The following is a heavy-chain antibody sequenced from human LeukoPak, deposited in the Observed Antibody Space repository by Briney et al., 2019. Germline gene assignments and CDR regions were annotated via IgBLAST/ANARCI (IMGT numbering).Heavy chain of an antibody. J-gene: IGHJ5*02. CDR2: INPSGGST. D-gene: IGHD4-17*01. CDR3: ARTTVTTYGFDP. Sequence: GASVKVSCKASGYTFTGYYMHWVRQAPGQGLEWMGWINPSGGSTSYAQKFQGRVTMTRDTSTSTVYMELSSLRSEDTAVYYCARTTVTTYGFDPWGQGTLVTVSS. CDR1: GYTFTGYY. V-gene: IGHV1-46*01.